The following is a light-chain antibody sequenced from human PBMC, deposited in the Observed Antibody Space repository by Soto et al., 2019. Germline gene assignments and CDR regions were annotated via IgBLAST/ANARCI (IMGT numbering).Light chain of an antibody. CDR3: QQYNYLIT. V-gene: IGKV1-5*03. CDR2: KAS. Sequence: DIQMTQSPSTLSASVGDRVTITFRASQSISSWLAWYQQKPGKAPKLLIYKASSLESGVPSRFSGSGSGSEFTFTISSLQPEDVATYFCQQYNYLITFGQGTRLEIK. CDR1: QSISSW. J-gene: IGKJ5*01.